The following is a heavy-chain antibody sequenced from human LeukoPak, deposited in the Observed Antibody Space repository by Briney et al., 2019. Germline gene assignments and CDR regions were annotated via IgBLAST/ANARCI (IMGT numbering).Heavy chain of an antibody. J-gene: IGHJ3*02. CDR2: IGTAGDT. D-gene: IGHD3-10*01. V-gene: IGHV3-13*04. Sequence: GSPRLSCAASGFTFSSYDMHWVCHGTGKGLEWVSAIGTAGDTYYPGSVKGRFTTSRENAKNSLYLHMNSLRVGDTAVYYCARGRGWGTFDIWGQGPMVTVTS. CDR3: ARGRGWGTFDI. CDR1: GFTFSSYD.